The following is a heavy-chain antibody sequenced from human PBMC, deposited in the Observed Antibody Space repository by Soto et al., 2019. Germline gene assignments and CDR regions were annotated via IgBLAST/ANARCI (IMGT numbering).Heavy chain of an antibody. CDR1: GYTFTNYW. D-gene: IGHD2-15*01. J-gene: IGHJ3*02. Sequence: PGESLKISCKGSGYTFTNYWIGWVRQMPGKGLEWMGIIYPGDSDTKYNPSFQGQVTISADKSITTTYLQWSSLKASDTAIYYCARIIGYCRNNDCSWTFDIWGQGTMVTVSS. V-gene: IGHV5-51*01. CDR2: IYPGDSDT. CDR3: ARIIGYCRNNDCSWTFDI.